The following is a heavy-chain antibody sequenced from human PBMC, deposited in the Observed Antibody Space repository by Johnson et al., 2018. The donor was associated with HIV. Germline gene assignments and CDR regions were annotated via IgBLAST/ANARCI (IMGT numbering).Heavy chain of an antibody. CDR2: IKQDGSEK. J-gene: IGHJ3*02. CDR1: GFTFSSYW. D-gene: IGHD1-14*01. V-gene: IGHV3-7*01. CDR3: ARDPSRGPRIRPRTLGAFDI. Sequence: VQLVESGGGLVQPGGSLRLSCAASGFTFSSYWMSWVRQAPGKGLEWVANIKQDGSEKYYVDSVKGRFTISRDNAKNSLYLQMNSLRAEDTTVYYCARDPSRGPRIRPRTLGAFDIWGQGTMVTVSS.